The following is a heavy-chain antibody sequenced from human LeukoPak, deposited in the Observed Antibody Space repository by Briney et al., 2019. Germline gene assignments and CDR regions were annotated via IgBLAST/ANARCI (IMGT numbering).Heavy chain of an antibody. CDR3: AKGVDIVATPFDY. V-gene: IGHV3-23*01. Sequence: GGSLRLSCAASGFTFTNYAMTWVRQAPGKGLEWVAATVGIGPDTYHADSVKGRFTISRDNSKNTLYLQMNSLRAEDTAVYYCAKGVDIVATPFDYWGQGTLVTVSS. D-gene: IGHD5-12*01. CDR1: GFTFTNYA. J-gene: IGHJ4*02. CDR2: TVGIGPDT.